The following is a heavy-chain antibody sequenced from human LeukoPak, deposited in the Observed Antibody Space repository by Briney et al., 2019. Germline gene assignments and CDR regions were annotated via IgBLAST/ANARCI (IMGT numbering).Heavy chain of an antibody. CDR3: AKAGRGSGSYLVLAFDI. CDR2: IYSGGST. CDR1: GFTVSSNY. Sequence: GGSLRLSCAASGFTVSSNYMSWVRQAPGKGLEWVSVIYSGGSTYYADSVKGRFTISRDNSRDTLYLQMNSLRAEDTAVYYCAKAGRGSGSYLVLAFDIWGQGTMVTVSS. D-gene: IGHD3-10*01. J-gene: IGHJ3*02. V-gene: IGHV3-53*01.